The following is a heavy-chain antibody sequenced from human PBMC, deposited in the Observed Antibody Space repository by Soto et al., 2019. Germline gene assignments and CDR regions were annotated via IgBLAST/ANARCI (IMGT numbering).Heavy chain of an antibody. Sequence: EVQLVESGGGLVQPGGSLRLSCAASGFTFSSYRMHWVRQAPGKGLVWVSLINTDGSNTYYADSVKGRFTISRDNAKNPLYVQMNSRRAEDTAVYYGERVGSTTWYEFQHGGQGTLVTASA. V-gene: IGHV3-74*01. CDR3: ERVGSTTWYEFQH. J-gene: IGHJ1*01. CDR2: INTDGSNT. CDR1: GFTFSSYR. D-gene: IGHD6-13*01.